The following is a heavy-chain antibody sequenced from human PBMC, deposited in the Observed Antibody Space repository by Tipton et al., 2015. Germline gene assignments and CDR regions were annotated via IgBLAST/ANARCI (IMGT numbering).Heavy chain of an antibody. D-gene: IGHD6-6*01. CDR3: AKGGSSAPNYYGMDV. J-gene: IGHJ6*02. CDR1: GGSISSND. V-gene: IGHV3-23*01. CDR2: ISGSGGST. Sequence: LSLTCAVSGGSISSNDWWSWVRQSPGKGLEWVSAISGSGGSTYYADSVKGRFTISRDNSKNTLYLQMNSLRAEDTAVYYCAKGGSSAPNYYGMDVWGQGTTVTVSS.